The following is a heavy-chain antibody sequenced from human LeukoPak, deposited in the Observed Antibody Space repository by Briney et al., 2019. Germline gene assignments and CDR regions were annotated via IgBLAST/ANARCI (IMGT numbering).Heavy chain of an antibody. V-gene: IGHV3-30*02. D-gene: IGHD6-13*01. CDR2: IRYDGSNK. CDR1: GFTFTSYG. CDR3: AKDGSSSWNYYFDY. J-gene: IGHJ4*01. Sequence: PGGSLRLSCAASGFTFTSYGMHWVRQAPGKGLEWVAFIRYDGSNKDYADSVKGRFTISRDNSENTLYLQMNSLRPDDTAVYYCAKDGSSSWNYYFDYWGQGILVTVSS.